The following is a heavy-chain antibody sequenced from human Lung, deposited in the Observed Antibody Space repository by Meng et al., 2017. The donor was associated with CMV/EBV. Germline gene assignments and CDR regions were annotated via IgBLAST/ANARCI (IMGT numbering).Heavy chain of an antibody. V-gene: IGHV3-48*04. CDR1: GFTFSSYS. Sequence: GESXKISXAASGFTFSSYSMNWVRQAPGKGLEWVSYISSSSSTIYYADSVKGRFTISRDNAKNSLYLQMNSLRAEDTAVYYCARVENYDFWSGYYSFPYYFDYWGQGTXVTVSS. J-gene: IGHJ4*02. D-gene: IGHD3-3*01. CDR2: ISSSSSTI. CDR3: ARVENYDFWSGYYSFPYYFDY.